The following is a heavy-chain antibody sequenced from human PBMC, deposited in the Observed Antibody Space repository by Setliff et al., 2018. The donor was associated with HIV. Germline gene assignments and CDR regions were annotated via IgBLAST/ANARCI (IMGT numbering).Heavy chain of an antibody. D-gene: IGHD4-17*01. J-gene: IGHJ4*02. V-gene: IGHV4-59*01. CDR3: ASVRGDYGVDY. CDR1: GGSISSYY. Sequence: PSETLSLTCTVSGGSISSYYWSWIRQPPGKGLEWIVYIYYSGGTNYNPSLKSRVTISVDTSKNQFSLKLSSVTAADTAVYYCASVRGDYGVDYWGQGTLVTVS. CDR2: IYYSGGT.